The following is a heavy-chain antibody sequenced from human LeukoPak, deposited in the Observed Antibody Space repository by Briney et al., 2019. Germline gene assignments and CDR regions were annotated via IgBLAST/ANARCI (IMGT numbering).Heavy chain of an antibody. CDR2: IYYSGST. Sequence: PSETLSLTCTVSGGSISSNSYFWGWIRRPPGKGLEWIGSIYYSGSTYYNPSLKSRVTISVDTSKNQFSLRLSSVTAADTAVYYCARLWKNGPQTFDYWGQGTLVTVSS. D-gene: IGHD1-1*01. V-gene: IGHV4-39*01. CDR1: GGSISSNSYF. CDR3: ARLWKNGPQTFDY. J-gene: IGHJ4*02.